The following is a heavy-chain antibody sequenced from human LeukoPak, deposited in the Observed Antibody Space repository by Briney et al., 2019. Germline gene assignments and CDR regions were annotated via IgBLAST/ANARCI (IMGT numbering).Heavy chain of an antibody. CDR1: GGTLRTYA. J-gene: IGHJ6*04. V-gene: IGHV1-69*05. Sequence: ASVKVSCKASGGTLRTYAINWVRQAPGQGLEWVGRIIPIFDSTIYAQKFQDRVTLCTDESTNTAYMELTSLISEDTAVYYCARGLRPGADHSPYFYHLDVWGKGTTVTVSS. CDR3: ARGLRPGADHSPYFYHLDV. D-gene: IGHD5/OR15-5a*01. CDR2: IIPIFDST.